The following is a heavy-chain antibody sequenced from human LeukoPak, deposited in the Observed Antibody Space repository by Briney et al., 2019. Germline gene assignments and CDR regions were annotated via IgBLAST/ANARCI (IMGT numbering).Heavy chain of an antibody. CDR2: ISSSGGTT. CDR1: GXTFSSYG. J-gene: IGHJ4*02. Sequence: GESLRLSCAASGXTFSSYGMSWVRQAPGKGLEWVSVISSSGGTTYYADSVKGRFTISRDNSKNTLSLQMNSLRAEDTAVYYCAKRITGYSSSWYYCEYWGQGTLVTVSS. V-gene: IGHV3-23*01. CDR3: AKRITGYSSSWYYCEY. D-gene: IGHD6-13*01.